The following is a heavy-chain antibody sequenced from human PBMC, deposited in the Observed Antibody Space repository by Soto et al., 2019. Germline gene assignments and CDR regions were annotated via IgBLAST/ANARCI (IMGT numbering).Heavy chain of an antibody. CDR1: GLTISSASYH. Sequence: QVLLQESGPRLMTPSETLSLTCSVSGLTISSASYHWSWIRQHPGKGLEWIGNIYYNGTTYYSPSLKILAILSLYTPKDQHSLWLTSVTAAHTAVYYWASYRTSGRWLKFDYWGQGTLVTVSS. CDR3: ASYRTSGRWLKFDY. D-gene: IGHD2-2*01. V-gene: IGHV4-31*01. CDR2: IYYNGTT. J-gene: IGHJ4*02.